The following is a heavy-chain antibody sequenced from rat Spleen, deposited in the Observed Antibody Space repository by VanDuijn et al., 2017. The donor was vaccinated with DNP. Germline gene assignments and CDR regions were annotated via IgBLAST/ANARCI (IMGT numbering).Heavy chain of an antibody. D-gene: IGHD1-4*01. CDR3: ARFGRYKGAMDA. J-gene: IGHJ4*01. V-gene: IGHV2-27*01. CDR1: GFSLTSYD. CDR2: IQNGGST. Sequence: QVQLKESGPGLVQPSQTLSLTCTVSGFSLTSYDVHWVRQPPGKGLEWMGRIQNGGSTDYNSALKSRLSISRDTTKSQVFLKMNSVQTEDTSMYVCARFGRYKGAMDAWGQGTSVTVSS.